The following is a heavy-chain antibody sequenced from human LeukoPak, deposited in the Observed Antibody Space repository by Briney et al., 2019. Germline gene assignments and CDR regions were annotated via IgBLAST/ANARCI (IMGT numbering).Heavy chain of an antibody. D-gene: IGHD3-10*01. CDR1: GYTFTGYY. V-gene: IGHV1-18*04. CDR2: ISAYNGNT. CDR3: ARGGLWFGSYYYGMDV. Sequence: ASVKVSCKASGYTFTGYYMHWVRQAPGQGLEWMGWISAYNGNTNYAQKLQGRVTMTTDTSTSTAYMELRSLRSDDTAVYYCARGGLWFGSYYYGMDVWGQGTTVTVSS. J-gene: IGHJ6*02.